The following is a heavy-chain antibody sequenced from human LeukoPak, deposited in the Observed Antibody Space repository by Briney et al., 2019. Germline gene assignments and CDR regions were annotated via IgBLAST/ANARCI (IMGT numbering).Heavy chain of an antibody. CDR1: GYTFTGYY. D-gene: IGHD3-22*01. CDR3: ARDPYYYDSSGYYQNYYYYMDV. J-gene: IGHJ6*03. CDR2: INPNSGGT. V-gene: IGHV1-2*06. Sequence: GASVKVSCKASGYTFTGYYMHWVRQAPGRGLEWMGRINPNSGGTNYAQKFQGRVTMTRDTSISTAYMELSRLRSDDTAVYYCARDPYYYDSSGYYQNYYYYMDVWGKGTTVTVSS.